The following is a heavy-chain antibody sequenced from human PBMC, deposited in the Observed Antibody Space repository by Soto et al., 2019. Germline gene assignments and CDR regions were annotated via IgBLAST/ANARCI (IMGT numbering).Heavy chain of an antibody. CDR2: IIPISGIA. J-gene: IGHJ3*02. D-gene: IGHD1-1*01. CDR3: ARAPFNWNDGAFDI. CDR1: GGTFSSYT. V-gene: IGHV1-69*02. Sequence: SVKVSCKASGGTFSSYTISWVRQAPGQGLEWMGRIIPISGIANYAQNFQGRVTITADTATRTAYMELSSLRSEDTAVYYCARAPFNWNDGAFDIWGQGTMVTVSS.